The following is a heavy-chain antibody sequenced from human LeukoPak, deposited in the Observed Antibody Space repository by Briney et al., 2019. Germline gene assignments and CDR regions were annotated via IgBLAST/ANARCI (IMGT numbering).Heavy chain of an antibody. J-gene: IGHJ5*02. Sequence: SETLSLTCAVYGGSFSGYYRSWIRQPPGKGLEWIGEINHSGSTNYNPSLKSRVTISVDTSKNQFSLKLSSVTAADTAVYYCARIPLTYYYDSSGYKSSWFDPWGQGTLVTVST. V-gene: IGHV4-34*01. CDR2: INHSGST. CDR3: ARIPLTYYYDSSGYKSSWFDP. CDR1: GGSFSGYY. D-gene: IGHD3-22*01.